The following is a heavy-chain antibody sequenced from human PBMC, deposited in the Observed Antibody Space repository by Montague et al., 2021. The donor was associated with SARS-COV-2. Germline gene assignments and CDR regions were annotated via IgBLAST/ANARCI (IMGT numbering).Heavy chain of an antibody. Sequence: SLRLSCAASKFTFNTYAMTWVRQAPGKGLEWVSCIGSGGNTFFADSVQGRFTIPRDFSTNTVFLQMNRLRADDTAMYFCASYGVKSPGAFDIWGQGTLVTVSS. CDR2: IGSGGNT. CDR1: KFTFNTYA. D-gene: IGHD4-17*01. CDR3: ASYGVKSPGAFDI. J-gene: IGHJ3*02. V-gene: IGHV3-23*01.